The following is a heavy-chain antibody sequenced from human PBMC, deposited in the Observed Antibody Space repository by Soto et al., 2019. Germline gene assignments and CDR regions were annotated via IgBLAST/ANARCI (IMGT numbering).Heavy chain of an antibody. V-gene: IGHV3-30*18. J-gene: IGHJ4*02. CDR1: GFTFSSYG. CDR2: ISYDGSNK. Sequence: QVQLVESGGGVVQPGRSLRLSCAASGFTFSSYGMHWVRQAPGKGLEWVAVISYDGSNKYYADSVKGRFTISRDNSKNTLYLQMNSLRAEDTAVYYCAKGIAVDYIWGFDYWGQGTLVTVSS. D-gene: IGHD6-19*01. CDR3: AKGIAVDYIWGFDY.